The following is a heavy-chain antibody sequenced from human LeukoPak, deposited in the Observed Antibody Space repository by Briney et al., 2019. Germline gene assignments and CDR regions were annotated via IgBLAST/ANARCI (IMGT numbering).Heavy chain of an antibody. J-gene: IGHJ4*02. CDR1: GGSIRSSSYY. CDR3: ARYSYGFFNY. CDR2: IYYSGST. Sequence: SETLSLTCTVSGGSIRSSSYYWGWIRQPPGKGLGWIGTIYYSGSTYFNPSLKSRVTISVDTSQNQFSLKVSSVTAADTAVYYCARYSYGFFNYWGQGTLVTVSS. V-gene: IGHV4-39*01. D-gene: IGHD5-18*01.